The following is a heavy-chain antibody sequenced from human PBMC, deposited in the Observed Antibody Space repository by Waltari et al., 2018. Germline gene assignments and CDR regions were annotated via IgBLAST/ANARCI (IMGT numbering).Heavy chain of an antibody. D-gene: IGHD3-3*01. CDR1: GFTFSSYA. CDR3: AKGGTIRFLELLLTSQDY. CDR2: ISGSGGST. V-gene: IGHV3-23*01. J-gene: IGHJ4*02. Sequence: EVQLLESGGGLVQPGGSLRLSCAASGFTFSSYAMSWVRQAPGKGLEWVSAISGSGGSTYYADSVKGRFTISRDNSKNTLYLQMNSLRAVDTAVYYCAKGGTIRFLELLLTSQDYWGQVTLFTVSS.